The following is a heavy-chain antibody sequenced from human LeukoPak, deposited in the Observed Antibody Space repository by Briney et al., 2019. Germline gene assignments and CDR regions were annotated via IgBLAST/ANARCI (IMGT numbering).Heavy chain of an antibody. CDR3: ARERKAAGTLGWFDP. V-gene: IGHV1-69*05. D-gene: IGHD6-13*01. CDR1: GGTFSSYA. CDR2: IILIFGTA. J-gene: IGHJ5*02. Sequence: SVKVSCKASGGTFSSYAISWVRQAPGQGLEWMGRIILIFGTANYAQKFQGRVTITTDESTSTAYMELSSLRSDDTAVYYCARERKAAGTLGWFDPWGQGTLVTVSS.